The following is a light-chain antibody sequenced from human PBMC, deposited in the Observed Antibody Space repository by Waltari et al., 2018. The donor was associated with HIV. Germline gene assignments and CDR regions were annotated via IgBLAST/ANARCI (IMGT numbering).Light chain of an antibody. J-gene: IGLJ3*02. V-gene: IGLV1-44*01. CDR3: ATWDDALSGPV. CDR2: SNN. Sequence: QSVLTQPPSASGTPGQRVIISCSGNRSHIGSNTVTCYQQFSGAAPTLLIYSNNQRPSAVPDRFSGSKSGSAASLAISGLKSEDEADYHCATWDDALSGPVFGAGTKLTV. CDR1: RSHIGSNT.